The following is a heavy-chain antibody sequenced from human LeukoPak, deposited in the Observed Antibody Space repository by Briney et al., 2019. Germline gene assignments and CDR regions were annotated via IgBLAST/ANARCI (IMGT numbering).Heavy chain of an antibody. V-gene: IGHV3-53*01. CDR2: IYSGGST. Sequence: SGGSLRLSCAASGFTVSSNYMSWVRQAPGKGLEWVSIIYSGGSTNYADSVKGRFTISRDNSKNTLYLQMSSLRAEDTAVYYCASGSGSYRTPYYYMDVWGKGTTVTVSS. J-gene: IGHJ6*03. D-gene: IGHD3-10*01. CDR1: GFTVSSNY. CDR3: ASGSGSYRTPYYYMDV.